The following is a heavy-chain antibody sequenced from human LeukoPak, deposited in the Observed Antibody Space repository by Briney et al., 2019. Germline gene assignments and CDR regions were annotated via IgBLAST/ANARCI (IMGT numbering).Heavy chain of an antibody. J-gene: IGHJ4*02. CDR3: QRGIAVAGTGFDY. V-gene: IGHV5-51*01. Sequence: RGESLKISCQASGYTFSTHWIGRVRPMPGKGLEWMGIIYSGDSDTRYSPSFQGHVTISADNSIRTAYLQWSRLKASDTAMYYCQRGIAVAGTGFDYWGQGTLVTVSS. CDR1: GYTFSTHW. D-gene: IGHD6-19*01. CDR2: IYSGDSDT.